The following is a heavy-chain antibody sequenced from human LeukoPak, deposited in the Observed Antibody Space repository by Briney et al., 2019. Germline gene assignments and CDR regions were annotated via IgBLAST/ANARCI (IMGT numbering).Heavy chain of an antibody. D-gene: IGHD3-10*01. CDR2: ISAYNGNT. Sequence: ASVKVSCKASGYTFTNYDITWVRQAPGQGLEWMGWISAYNGNTNYAQNLQGRVTMTTDTSTSTAYMELRSLRSDDTTVYYCARDKVRGIPTKFDYWGQGTLVTVSS. J-gene: IGHJ4*02. CDR1: GYTFTNYD. V-gene: IGHV1-18*01. CDR3: ARDKVRGIPTKFDY.